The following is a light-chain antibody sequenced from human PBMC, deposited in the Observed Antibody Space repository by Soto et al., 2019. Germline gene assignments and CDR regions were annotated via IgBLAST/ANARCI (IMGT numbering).Light chain of an antibody. V-gene: IGKV3D-15*01. Sequence: EIVMTQSPATLSVSPGERATLSCRASQSVSSYLAWYQQKPGQAPRLLIYGASTRATGIPARFSGSGSATEFTLTISSLQSEDFAVYYCQQYNNWPLTFGGGTKVEIK. CDR3: QQYNNWPLT. CDR1: QSVSSY. J-gene: IGKJ4*01. CDR2: GAS.